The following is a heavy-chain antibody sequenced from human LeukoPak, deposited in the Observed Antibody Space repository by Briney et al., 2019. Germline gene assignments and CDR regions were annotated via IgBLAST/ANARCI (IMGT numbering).Heavy chain of an antibody. Sequence: PARSLRLSCIASGFTFSNYALHWVRQTPGKGLEWVAVISYDGSNKYYADSVKGRFNISRDNSKNTLYLQMSCLSPEDTAVYYCARGHSGWYGYFDYWGQGTLVTVSS. CDR1: GFTFSNYA. V-gene: IGHV3-30-3*01. CDR3: ARGHSGWYGYFDY. J-gene: IGHJ4*02. CDR2: ISYDGSNK. D-gene: IGHD6-19*01.